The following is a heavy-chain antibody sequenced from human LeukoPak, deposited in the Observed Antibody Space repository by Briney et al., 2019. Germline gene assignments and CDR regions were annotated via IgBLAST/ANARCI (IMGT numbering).Heavy chain of an antibody. D-gene: IGHD3-9*01. CDR3: AREVNPRYDILTGYPLDY. CDR2: IIPIFGTA. CDR1: GGTFSSYA. Sequence: SVKVSCKASGGTFSSYAISWVRQAPGQRLEWMGGIIPIFGTANYAQKFQGRVTITADESTSTAYMELSSLRSEDTAVYYCAREVNPRYDILTGYPLDYWGQGTLVTVSS. J-gene: IGHJ4*02. V-gene: IGHV1-69*01.